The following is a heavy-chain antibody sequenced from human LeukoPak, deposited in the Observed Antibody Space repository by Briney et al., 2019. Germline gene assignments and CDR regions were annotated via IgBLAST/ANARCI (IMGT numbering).Heavy chain of an antibody. D-gene: IGHD2-15*01. J-gene: IGHJ4*02. Sequence: PGGSLRLSCAASGFTFSSYWMSWVRQAPGKGLEWVANVKQDGSEKYYVDSVKGRFTISRDNAKNSLYLQMNSLRAEDTAVYYCARRYCGGGSCYGEFDYWGQGTLVTVSS. CDR1: GFTFSSYW. CDR2: VKQDGSEK. V-gene: IGHV3-7*01. CDR3: ARRYCGGGSCYGEFDY.